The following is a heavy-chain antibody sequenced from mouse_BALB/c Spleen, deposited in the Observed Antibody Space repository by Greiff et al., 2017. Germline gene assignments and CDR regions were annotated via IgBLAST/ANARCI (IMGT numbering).Heavy chain of an antibody. CDR1: GFTFSSFG. V-gene: IGHV5-17*02. Sequence: DVMLVESGGGLVQPGGSRKLSCAASGFTFSSFGMHWVRQAPEKGLEWVAYISSGSSTIYYADTVKGRFTISRDNPKNTLFLQMTSLRSEDTAMYYCARSQTGNYFDYWGQGTTLTVSS. J-gene: IGHJ2*01. CDR2: ISSGSSTI. CDR3: ARSQTGNYFDY. D-gene: IGHD4-1*01.